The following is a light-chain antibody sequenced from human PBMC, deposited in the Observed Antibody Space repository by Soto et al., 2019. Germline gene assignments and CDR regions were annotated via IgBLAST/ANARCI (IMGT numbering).Light chain of an antibody. J-gene: IGLJ1*01. CDR2: EGS. CDR1: SSDVGSYNL. Sequence: QSALAQPASVSGSPGQSITISCTGTSSDVGSYNLVSWYQQHPGKAPKLMIYEGSKRPSGVSNRFSGSKSGNTASLTISGPQAEDEADYYCCSYAGSSAYGFGTGTKVTVL. V-gene: IGLV2-23*01. CDR3: CSYAGSSAYG.